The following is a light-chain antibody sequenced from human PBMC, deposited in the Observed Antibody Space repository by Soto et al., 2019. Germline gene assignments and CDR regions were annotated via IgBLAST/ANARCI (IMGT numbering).Light chain of an antibody. Sequence: NFMLTQPHSVSESPGKTVTISCTGSSGSIASNYVQWYQQRPGSAPTTVIYEDNQRPSGVPDRFSGSIDSSSNSASLTISGLKTEDEADYYCQSYDSSNRVFGGGTKVTVL. V-gene: IGLV6-57*02. J-gene: IGLJ3*02. CDR1: SGSIASNY. CDR3: QSYDSSNRV. CDR2: EDN.